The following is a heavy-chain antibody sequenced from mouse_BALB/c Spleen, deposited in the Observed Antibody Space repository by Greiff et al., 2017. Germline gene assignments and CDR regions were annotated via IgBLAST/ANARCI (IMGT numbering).Heavy chain of an antibody. CDR3: ARKGDYDYYAMDY. J-gene: IGHJ4*01. CDR2: IWSGGST. CDR1: GFSLTSYG. V-gene: IGHV2-4-1*01. D-gene: IGHD2-4*01. Sequence: VQVVESGPGLVQPSQSLSITCTVSGFSLTSYGVHWVRQSPGKGLEWLGVIWSGGSTDYNAAFISRLSISKDNSKSQVFFKMNSLQADDTAIYYCARKGDYDYYAMDYWGQGTSVTVSS.